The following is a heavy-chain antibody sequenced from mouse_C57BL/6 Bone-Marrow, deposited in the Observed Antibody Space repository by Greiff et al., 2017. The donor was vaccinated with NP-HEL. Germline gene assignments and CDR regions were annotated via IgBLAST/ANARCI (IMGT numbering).Heavy chain of an antibody. CDR1: GYTFTSYW. CDR3: ASYYGSSSGYFDV. CDR2: IDPNSGGT. J-gene: IGHJ1*03. D-gene: IGHD1-1*01. Sequence: QVQLKQPGAELVKPGASVKLSCKASGYTFTSYWMHWVKQRPGRGLEWIGRIDPNSGGTKYNEKFKSKATLTVDKPSSTAYMQLSSLTSEDSAVYYCASYYGSSSGYFDVWGTGTTVTVSS. V-gene: IGHV1-72*01.